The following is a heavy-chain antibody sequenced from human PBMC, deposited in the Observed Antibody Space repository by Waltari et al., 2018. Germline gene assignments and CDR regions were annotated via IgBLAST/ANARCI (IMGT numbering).Heavy chain of an antibody. CDR1: GGSISSHY. V-gene: IGHV4-59*11. J-gene: IGHJ2*01. CDR3: ARVDGSSGWYGWYFDL. CDR2: IYYSGST. D-gene: IGHD6-19*01. Sequence: QVQLQESGPGLVKPSETLSLTCTVSGGSISSHYWSWIRQPPGKELEWIGYIYYSGSTNYNPSLKSRVTISVDTSKNQFSLKLSSVTAADTAVYYCARVDGSSGWYGWYFDLWVRGTLVTVSS.